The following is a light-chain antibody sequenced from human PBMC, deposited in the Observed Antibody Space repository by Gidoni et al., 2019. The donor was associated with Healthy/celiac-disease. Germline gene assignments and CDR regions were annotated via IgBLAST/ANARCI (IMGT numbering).Light chain of an antibody. Sequence: DIQMTQSPSSLSASVGDRVTITCQASQDISNYLNWYQQKPGEAPKLLIYDASNLETGVPSRFSGSGSGTDFTFTISSLQPEDIATYYCQQYDNLPLTFXQXTKLEIK. CDR1: QDISNY. J-gene: IGKJ2*01. CDR3: QQYDNLPLT. V-gene: IGKV1-33*01. CDR2: DAS.